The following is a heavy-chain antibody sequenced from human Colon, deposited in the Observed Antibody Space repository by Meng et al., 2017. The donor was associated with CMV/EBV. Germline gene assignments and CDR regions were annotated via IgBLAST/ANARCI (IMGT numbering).Heavy chain of an antibody. CDR1: GGSFSGYY. CDR2: IKSKTDGGTT. Sequence: GGSLRLSCTVYGGSFSGYYWRWIRQSPGKGLEWVGRIKSKTDGGTTDYAAPVKGRFTISRDDSKNTLYLQMNSLKTEDTAVYYCTTRGNYISGFGYWGQGTLVTVSS. D-gene: IGHD6-19*01. V-gene: IGHV3-15*01. J-gene: IGHJ4*02. CDR3: TTRGNYISGFGY.